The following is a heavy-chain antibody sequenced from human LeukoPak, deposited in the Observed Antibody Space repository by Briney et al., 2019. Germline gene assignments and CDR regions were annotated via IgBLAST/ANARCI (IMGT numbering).Heavy chain of an antibody. D-gene: IGHD2-21*01. CDR2: ISGSRGVT. CDR3: ATGLGPYCGGDCYEY. J-gene: IGHJ4*02. CDR1: GFTFSSYG. V-gene: IGHV3-23*01. Sequence: GGSLRLSCAASGFTFSSYGMNWVRQAPAKGLEWVSSISGSRGVTYYADSVKGRFTISRDNSKNTLYQQMNSLRAEDTAVYYCATGLGPYCGGDCYEYWGQGALVTVSS.